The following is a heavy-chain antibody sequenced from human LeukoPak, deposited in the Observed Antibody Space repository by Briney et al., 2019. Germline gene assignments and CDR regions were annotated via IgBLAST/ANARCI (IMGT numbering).Heavy chain of an antibody. Sequence: RVSVKVSCKASGYTLISYYMHWLRQAPGQGLEWMAIIDPNSGSTRYAQKFQGRVTVTRDMSTSTVYMEVSSLRSDDTGVYYCARDGYSAYDYDAFDIWGQGTMVTVSS. CDR2: IDPNSGST. V-gene: IGHV1-46*01. CDR3: ARDGYSAYDYDAFDI. CDR1: GYTLISYY. D-gene: IGHD5-12*01. J-gene: IGHJ3*02.